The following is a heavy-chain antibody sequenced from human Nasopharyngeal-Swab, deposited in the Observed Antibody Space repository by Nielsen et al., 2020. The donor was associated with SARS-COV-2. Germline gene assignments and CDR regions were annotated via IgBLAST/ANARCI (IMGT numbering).Heavy chain of an antibody. V-gene: IGHV3-9*01. D-gene: IGHD1-26*01. Sequence: GGSLRLSCAASGFTFDDYAMHWVQQAPGKGLEWVSGISWNSGSIGYADSVKGRFTISRDNAKNSLYLQMNSLRAEDTALYYCAKDIAPYSGSPDYWGQGTLVTVSS. CDR3: AKDIAPYSGSPDY. CDR2: ISWNSGSI. J-gene: IGHJ4*02. CDR1: GFTFDDYA.